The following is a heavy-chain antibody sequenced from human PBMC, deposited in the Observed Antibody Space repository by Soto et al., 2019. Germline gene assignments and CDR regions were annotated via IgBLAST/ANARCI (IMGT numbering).Heavy chain of an antibody. J-gene: IGHJ3*02. D-gene: IGHD1-26*01. CDR2: INPNSGGT. Sequence: ASVKVSCKASGYTFTGYYMHWVRQAPGQGLEWMGWINPNSGGTNYAQRFQGWVTMTRDTSISTAYMELSRLRSDDTAVYYCARDNGDSGSYLTYAVDIWGQGTMVTVSS. V-gene: IGHV1-2*04. CDR3: ARDNGDSGSYLTYAVDI. CDR1: GYTFTGYY.